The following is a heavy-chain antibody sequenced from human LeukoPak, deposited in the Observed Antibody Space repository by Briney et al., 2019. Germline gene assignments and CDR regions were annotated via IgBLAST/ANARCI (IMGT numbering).Heavy chain of an antibody. CDR2: GSRGSDFI. J-gene: IGHJ3*02. D-gene: IGHD6-13*01. CDR3: ARAREPAGGTRHAFDI. Sequence: GGSLRLSGAASRFTLSSYSMNWGRPAPGKGLEGVSSGSRGSDFIYYAASVQGRFTISRDNAKNSLYLQMNSLRPEDTAIYYCARAREPAGGTRHAFDIWGQGTMVTVSS. V-gene: IGHV3-21*01. CDR1: RFTLSSYS.